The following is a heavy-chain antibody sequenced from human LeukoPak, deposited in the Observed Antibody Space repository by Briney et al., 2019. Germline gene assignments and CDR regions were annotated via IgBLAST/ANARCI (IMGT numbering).Heavy chain of an antibody. CDR2: IYYSGST. CDR1: GGSISSYY. V-gene: IGHV4-59*08. CDR3: ASRTDYGWFDP. D-gene: IGHD4-17*01. J-gene: IGHJ5*02. Sequence: PSETQSLTCTVSGGSISSYYWSWIRQPPGKGLEWIGYIYYSGSTNYNPSLKSRVTISVDTSKNQFSLKLSSVTAADTAVYYCASRTDYGWFDPWGQGTLVTVSS.